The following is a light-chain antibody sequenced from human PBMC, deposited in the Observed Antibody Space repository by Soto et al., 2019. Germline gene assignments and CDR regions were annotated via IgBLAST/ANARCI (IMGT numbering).Light chain of an antibody. CDR3: QQRSNWPSIT. CDR2: GAS. Sequence: EIVLTQSPGTLSLSPGERATFSCRASQSVSSNYLAWYQQKPGQAPRLLIYGASNRATGIPDRFSGSGSGTDFTLTISRLEPEDFAVYYCQQRSNWPSITFGQGTRLEIK. V-gene: IGKV3D-20*02. CDR1: QSVSSNY. J-gene: IGKJ5*01.